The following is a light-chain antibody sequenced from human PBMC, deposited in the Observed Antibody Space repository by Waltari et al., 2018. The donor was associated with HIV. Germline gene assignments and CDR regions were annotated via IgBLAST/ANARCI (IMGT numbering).Light chain of an antibody. J-gene: IGLJ1*01. V-gene: IGLV3-21*04. CDR1: DLGGTS. Sequence: SYVLTQPPSVSVAPDETARITCGGDDLGGTSVPWYQQKAGQAPVLVIHYNSDRPSGVPERFSGSNSRNTATLTISRVEAGDEADYYCQVWDSYTDHYVFGSGTKVTVL. CDR3: QVWDSYTDHYV. CDR2: YNS.